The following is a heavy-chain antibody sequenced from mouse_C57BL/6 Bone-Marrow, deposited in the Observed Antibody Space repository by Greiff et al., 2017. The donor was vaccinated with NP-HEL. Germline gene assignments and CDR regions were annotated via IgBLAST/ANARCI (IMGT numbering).Heavy chain of an antibody. D-gene: IGHD4-1*01. J-gene: IGHJ4*01. CDR1: GFTFSDYY. CDR2: ISNGGGST. V-gene: IGHV5-12*01. CDR3: ARRSAGPYAMDD. Sequence: EVKLQESGGGLVQPGGSLKLSCAASGFTFSDYYMYWVRQTPEKRLEWVAYISNGGGSTYYPDTVKGRFTISRDNAKNTRYLQMSRLKSEDTAMYYCARRSAGPYAMDDWGQGTSVTVSS.